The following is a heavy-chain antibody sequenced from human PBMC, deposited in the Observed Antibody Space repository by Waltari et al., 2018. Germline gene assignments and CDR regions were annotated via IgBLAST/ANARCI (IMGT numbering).Heavy chain of an antibody. V-gene: IGHV3-48*04. J-gene: IGHJ3*02. CDR2: ISSGSSST. Sequence: EAQLVESGGGLVQPGGSLRLSCAASEFTHSTYSMNWVRQAPGKRLEWISYISSGSSSTYYADSVKGRFTISRDDAKNSLYLQMNSLRGEDTAVYYCARILRGSGSYGAFDIWGQGTLVTVSS. CDR3: ARILRGSGSYGAFDI. CDR1: EFTHSTYS. D-gene: IGHD3-10*01.